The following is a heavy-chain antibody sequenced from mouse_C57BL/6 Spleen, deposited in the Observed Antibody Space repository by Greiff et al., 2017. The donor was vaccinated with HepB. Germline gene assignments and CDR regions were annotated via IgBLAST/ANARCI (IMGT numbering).Heavy chain of an antibody. D-gene: IGHD1-1*01. J-gene: IGHJ2*01. Sequence: EVQLQQSGPELVKPGASVKISCKASGYTFTDYYMNWVKQSHGKSLEWIGDINPNNGGTSYNQKFKGKATLTVDKSSSTAYMELRSLTSEDSAVYYCARSYDGGKFDYWGQGTTLTVSS. CDR2: INPNNGGT. V-gene: IGHV1-26*01. CDR1: GYTFTDYY. CDR3: ARSYDGGKFDY.